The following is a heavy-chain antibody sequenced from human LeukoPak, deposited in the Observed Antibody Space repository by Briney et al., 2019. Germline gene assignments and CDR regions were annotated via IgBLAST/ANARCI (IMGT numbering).Heavy chain of an antibody. J-gene: IGHJ4*02. CDR2: ISSSSSYI. Sequence: GGSLRLSCAASGFTSSSYSMNWVRQAPGKGLEWVSSISSSSSYIYYADSVKGRFTISRDNAKNSLYLQMNSLRAEDTAVYYCARDVPNYYDSSSPYWGQGTLVTVSS. CDR1: GFTSSSYS. V-gene: IGHV3-21*01. CDR3: ARDVPNYYDSSSPY. D-gene: IGHD3-22*01.